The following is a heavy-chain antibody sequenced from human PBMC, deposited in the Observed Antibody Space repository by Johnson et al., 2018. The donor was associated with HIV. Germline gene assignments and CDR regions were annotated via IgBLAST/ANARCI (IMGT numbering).Heavy chain of an antibody. CDR2: ISWNSGSI. CDR3: ARVRGAFDI. J-gene: IGHJ3*02. CDR1: GFTFDDYA. Sequence: VLLVESGGGLVQPGRSLRLSCAASGFTFDDYAMHWVRQAPGKGLEWVSGISWNSGSIGYADSVKGRFTISRDNAKNSLYLQMNSLRAEDTAVYYCARVRGAFDIWGQGTMVTVSS. V-gene: IGHV3-9*01.